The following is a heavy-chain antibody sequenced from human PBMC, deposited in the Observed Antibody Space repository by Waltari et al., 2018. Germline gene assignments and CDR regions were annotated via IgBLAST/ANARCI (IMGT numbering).Heavy chain of an antibody. CDR3: ARGRLWGFDL. J-gene: IGHJ4*02. CDR2: IKQDASEK. CDR1: GFPVSSDG. Sequence: EEQLVESGGGLVQPGGSLRLSCAASGFPVSSDGIGWVRQAPGKGLEWVANIKQDASEKHYVDSLKGRITVSRDNAKNSLYLDMDSLRAEDTAVYYCARGRLWGFDLWGQGTLVTVSS. V-gene: IGHV3-7*04. D-gene: IGHD3-16*01.